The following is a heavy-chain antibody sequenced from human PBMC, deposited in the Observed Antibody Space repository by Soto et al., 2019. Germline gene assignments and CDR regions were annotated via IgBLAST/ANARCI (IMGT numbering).Heavy chain of an antibody. CDR1: GFTFSSYG. D-gene: IGHD3-10*01. CDR2: IWYDGSNT. V-gene: IGHV3-33*01. J-gene: IGHJ5*02. Sequence: QVQLVESGGGVVQPGRSLRLCCAASGFTFSSYGMHWVRQAPGEGLEWVAVIWYDGSNTYYADSVKGRFTISRDNSKNTLYLEWNSLGAEYRAVHYCVGVGGYYGAGSYFGPWGRGSLVTVSS. CDR3: VGVGGYYGAGSYFGP.